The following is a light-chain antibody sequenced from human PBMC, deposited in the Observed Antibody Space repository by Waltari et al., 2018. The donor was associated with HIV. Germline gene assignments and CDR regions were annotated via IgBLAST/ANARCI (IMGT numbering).Light chain of an antibody. Sequence: ELVMTQSPATLSVSPGERATLSCRASQSVSSNLAWYQQKPGQAPRLLIYGASTRATGIPGRFSGSGFGTDFNFTISRLQFEDFAVYYCQQYNNWPPYTFGQGTKLEIK. CDR3: QQYNNWPPYT. V-gene: IGKV3-15*01. J-gene: IGKJ2*01. CDR2: GAS. CDR1: QSVSSN.